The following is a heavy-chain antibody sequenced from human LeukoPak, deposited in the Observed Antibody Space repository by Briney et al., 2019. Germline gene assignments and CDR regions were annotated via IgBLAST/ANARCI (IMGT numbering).Heavy chain of an antibody. Sequence: GSLILSCAASGFTFTSSAMSWVRQAPGKGLEWVSAISASGRTTYYTDSVKGRFTISRDSSKNTLYLQMNSLRAEDTAVYNCAKDLETTPTGGMDVWGQGTTVTVSS. J-gene: IGHJ6*02. CDR2: ISASGRTT. CDR1: GFTFTSSA. D-gene: IGHD4-11*01. CDR3: AKDLETTPTGGMDV. V-gene: IGHV3-23*01.